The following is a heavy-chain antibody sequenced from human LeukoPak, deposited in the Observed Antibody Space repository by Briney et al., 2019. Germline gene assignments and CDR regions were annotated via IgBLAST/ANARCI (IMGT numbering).Heavy chain of an antibody. J-gene: IGHJ5*02. CDR1: GFTFSSYA. CDR2: ISASGGST. Sequence: QAGGSLRLSCATSGFTFSSYAMTWVRQAPGKGLEWVSAISASGGSTYYADSVKGRFTISRDNSKNTLYLQMNSLRAEDTAIYYCAKGKMTAFLNWFDPGAREPWSPSPQ. D-gene: IGHD2-21*02. CDR3: AKGKMTAFLNWFDP. V-gene: IGHV3-23*01.